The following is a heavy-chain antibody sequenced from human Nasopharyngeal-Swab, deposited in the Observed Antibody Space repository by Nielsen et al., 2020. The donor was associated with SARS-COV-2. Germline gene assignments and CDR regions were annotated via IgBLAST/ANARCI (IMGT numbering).Heavy chain of an antibody. J-gene: IGHJ5*02. CDR2: ISTDGSHK. D-gene: IGHD5-18*01. V-gene: IGHV3-33*05. Sequence: GRRAPRRGREWGTFISTDGSHKNYVDSVKGRFTISRDNSTNTVDLQMNSLRAEDTAVYYCGRDPPGGWGYASDLWGQGSPVTVSS. CDR3: GRDPPGGWGYASDL.